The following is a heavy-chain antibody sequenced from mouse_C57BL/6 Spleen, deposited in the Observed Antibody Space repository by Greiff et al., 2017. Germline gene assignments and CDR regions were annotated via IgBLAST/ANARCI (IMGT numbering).Heavy chain of an antibody. D-gene: IGHD2-2*01. Sequence: EVKLVESGGGLVQPGGSLKLSCAASGFTFSDYYMYWVRQTPEKRLEWVAYISNGGGSTYYPDTVKGRFTISRDNAKNTLYLQMSRLKSEDTAMYYCARRYGSYGYCDVWGTGTTVTVSS. CDR2: ISNGGGST. V-gene: IGHV5-12*01. CDR1: GFTFSDYY. CDR3: ARRYGSYGYCDV. J-gene: IGHJ1*03.